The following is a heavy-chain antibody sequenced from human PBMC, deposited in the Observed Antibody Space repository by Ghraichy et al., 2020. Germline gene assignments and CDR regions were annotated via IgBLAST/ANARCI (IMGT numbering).Heavy chain of an antibody. CDR2: IIPIYGPGA. D-gene: IGHD1-1*01. CDR3: VRMTQIQTRGD. Sequence: SVKVSCKASGGTFISYGVSWVRQAPGHGLEWMGGIIPIYGPGANYAQKFQGRVSITTDDSGYTAYLEVTRLRSDDTAMYYCVRMTQIQTRGDWGQGTLVTVSS. J-gene: IGHJ4*02. CDR1: GGTFISYG. V-gene: IGHV1-69*05.